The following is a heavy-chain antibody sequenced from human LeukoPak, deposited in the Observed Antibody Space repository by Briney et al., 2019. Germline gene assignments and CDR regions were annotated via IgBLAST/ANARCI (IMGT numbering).Heavy chain of an antibody. D-gene: IGHD1/OR15-1a*01. J-gene: IGHJ2*01. CDR1: GGSISSYY. CDR2: IYYSGST. CDR3: ARGTGGWYFDL. V-gene: IGHV4-59*01. Sequence: PSETLSLTCTVSGGSISSYYRSWVRQPPGKGLEWIGYIYYSGSTNYNPSLKSRVTISIDTSKNQFSRKLTSVTAADTAVYYCARGTGGWYFDLWGRGTLVTVSS.